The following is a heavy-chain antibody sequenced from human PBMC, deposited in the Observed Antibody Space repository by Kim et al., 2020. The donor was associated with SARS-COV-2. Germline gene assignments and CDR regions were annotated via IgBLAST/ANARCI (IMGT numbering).Heavy chain of an antibody. CDR3: ARDRYYYGSGRPFDY. Sequence: SETLSLTCAVYGGSFSGYYWSWIRQPPGKGLEWIGEINHSGSTNYNPSLKSRVTISVDTSKNQFSLKLSSVTAADTAVYYCARDRYYYGSGRPFDYWGQGTLVTVSS. V-gene: IGHV4-34*01. CDR1: GGSFSGYY. D-gene: IGHD3-10*01. CDR2: INHSGST. J-gene: IGHJ4*02.